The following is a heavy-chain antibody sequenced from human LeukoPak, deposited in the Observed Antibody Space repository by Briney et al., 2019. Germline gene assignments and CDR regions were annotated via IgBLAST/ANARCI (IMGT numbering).Heavy chain of an antibody. J-gene: IGHJ3*02. Sequence: SVKVSCKASGGTFSSYAISWVRQAPGQGLEWMGRIIPILGIANYAQKFQGRVTITADKSTSTAYMELSSLRSEDTAVYYCARGQADYGDYVNAFDIWGQGTMVTVSS. V-gene: IGHV1-69*04. CDR3: ARGQADYGDYVNAFDI. CDR1: GGTFSSYA. D-gene: IGHD4-17*01. CDR2: IIPILGIA.